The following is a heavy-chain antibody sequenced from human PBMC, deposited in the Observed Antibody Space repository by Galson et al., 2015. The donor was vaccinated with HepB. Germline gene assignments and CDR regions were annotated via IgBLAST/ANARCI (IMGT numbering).Heavy chain of an antibody. CDR1: GYTFTSYY. CDR3: ARQVQSDS. V-gene: IGHV1-46*01. CDR2: INPSGGST. J-gene: IGHJ4*02. Sequence: SVKVSCKASGYTFTSYYMHWVRQAPGQGLEWMGIINPSGGSTSYAQKFQGRVTMTRDTSANTVYMELRSLRLDDTAIYYCARQVQSDSWGQGTLVTVSS. D-gene: IGHD3-10*01.